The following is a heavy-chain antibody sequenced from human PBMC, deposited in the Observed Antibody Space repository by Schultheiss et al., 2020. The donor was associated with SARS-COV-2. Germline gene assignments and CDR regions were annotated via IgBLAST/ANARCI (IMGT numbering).Heavy chain of an antibody. CDR2: ISGSGGST. Sequence: GGSLRLSCAASGFTFSSYAMSWVRQVPGKGLEWVSAISGSGGSTYYADSVKGRFTISRDNSKNTLYLQMNSLRAEDTAVYYCAKDGSDLTRHDYWGQGTLVTVSS. CDR1: GFTFSSYA. V-gene: IGHV3-23*01. CDR3: AKDGSDLTRHDY. J-gene: IGHJ4*02. D-gene: IGHD3-10*01.